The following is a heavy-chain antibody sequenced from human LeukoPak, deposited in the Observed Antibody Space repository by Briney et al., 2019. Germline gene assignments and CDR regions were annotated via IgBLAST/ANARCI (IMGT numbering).Heavy chain of an antibody. Sequence: GGSLRLSCTASGFTFGDYAMSWIRQAPGKGLEWVGFIRSKAYGETADYAASVKGRFTISRDDSKAIAYLQMNSLRAEDTAVYYCAREGIVGATLRLIYFDYWGQGTLVTVSS. D-gene: IGHD1-26*01. V-gene: IGHV3-49*03. CDR3: AREGIVGATLRLIYFDY. J-gene: IGHJ4*02. CDR2: IRSKAYGETA. CDR1: GFTFGDYA.